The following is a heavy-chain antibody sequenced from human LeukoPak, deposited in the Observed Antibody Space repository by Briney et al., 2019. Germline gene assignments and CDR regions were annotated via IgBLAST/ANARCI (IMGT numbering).Heavy chain of an antibody. CDR2: IIPIFGTA. V-gene: IGHV1-69*13. Sequence: ASVKVSCKASGGTFSSYAISWVRQAPGQGLEWMGGIIPIFGTANYAQKFQGRVTITADESTSTAYMELSSLRSEDTAVYYCARRAVAGYLAPFDYWGQGTLVTVSS. J-gene: IGHJ4*02. CDR1: GGTFSSYA. D-gene: IGHD6-19*01. CDR3: ARRAVAGYLAPFDY.